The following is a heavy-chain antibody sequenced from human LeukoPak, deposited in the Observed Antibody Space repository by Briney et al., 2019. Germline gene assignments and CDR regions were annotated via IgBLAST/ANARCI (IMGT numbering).Heavy chain of an antibody. CDR3: ARHHSAGWYIDY. J-gene: IGHJ4*02. Sequence: GESLKISCKGSGYNFNNHWISWVRQMPGKGLEWMGIINPDDPDTRYSPSFQGQVTISVDKSISTAYVQWGSLKASDTAKYFCARHHSAGWYIDYWGRGTLVTVSS. CDR2: INPDDPDT. V-gene: IGHV5-51*01. CDR1: GYNFNNHW. D-gene: IGHD6-19*01.